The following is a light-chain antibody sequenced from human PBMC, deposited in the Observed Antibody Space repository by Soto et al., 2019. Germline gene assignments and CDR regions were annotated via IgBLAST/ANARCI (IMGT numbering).Light chain of an antibody. CDR3: LQDYNYPWT. J-gene: IGKJ1*01. V-gene: IGKV3-15*01. CDR1: QNISRS. Sequence: EIGMTQSPVTLSVSPGERATVSCRASQNISRSLAWYQQIPGQGPSLLIYGTSTRAGGVPARFSGGGSGTEFTLTISSLQSEDFATYYCLQDYNYPWTFGQGTMV. CDR2: GTS.